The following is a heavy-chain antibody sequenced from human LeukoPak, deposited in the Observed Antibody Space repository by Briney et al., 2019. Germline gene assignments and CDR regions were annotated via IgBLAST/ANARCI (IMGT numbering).Heavy chain of an antibody. V-gene: IGHV7-4-1*02. J-gene: IGHJ4*02. CDR1: GYTFTSYA. CDR3: ARDRSGSSLGD. D-gene: IGHD6-13*01. CDR2: INPSTGNP. Sequence: GASVKVSCKASGYTFTSYAVNWVRQAPGQGLEWMGWINPSTGNPTYAQGFTGRFVFSLDTSVSTAYLQITSLKAEDTAMYYCARDRSGSSLGDWGQGTLVTVSS.